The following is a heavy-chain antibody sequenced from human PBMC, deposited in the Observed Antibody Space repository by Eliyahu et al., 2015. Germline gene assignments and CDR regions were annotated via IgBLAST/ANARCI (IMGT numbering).Heavy chain of an antibody. Sequence: QVQLQQSGPGLVKPSQTLSLTCAISGDSVSSNXSAWXWXRQSPXRGLEWLGRTYYRSKWYNDYAVSVKSRITINPDTSKNQFSLQLNSVTPEDTAVYYCARDHPPDYYGSGSYYNGDDYWGQGTLVTVSS. V-gene: IGHV6-1*01. CDR3: ARDHPPDYYGSGSYYNGDDY. D-gene: IGHD3-10*01. CDR2: TYYRSKWYN. CDR1: GDSVSSNXSA. J-gene: IGHJ4*02.